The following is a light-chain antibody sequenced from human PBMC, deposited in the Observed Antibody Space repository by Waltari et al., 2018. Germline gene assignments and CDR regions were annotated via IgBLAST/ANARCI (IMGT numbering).Light chain of an antibody. Sequence: VLTQPPATSALSPGEIDTTSCRASQRISRYVAWYQQKPGQAPRLLIYDASNRATSIPARFSGRGSGTDFTLSITTLGPEDFAVYYCQQRDNWPRTFGQGTRVEV. V-gene: IGKV3-11*01. CDR1: QRISRY. J-gene: IGKJ1*01. CDR3: QQRDNWPRT. CDR2: DAS.